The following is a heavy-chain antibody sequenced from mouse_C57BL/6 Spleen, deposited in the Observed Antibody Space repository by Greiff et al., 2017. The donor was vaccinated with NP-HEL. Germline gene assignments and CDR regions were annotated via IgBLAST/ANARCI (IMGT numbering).Heavy chain of an antibody. Sequence: VQLQESGPELVKPGASVKISCKASGYAFSSSWMNWVKQRPGKGLEWIGRIYPGDGDTNYNGKFKGKATLTADKSSSTAYMQLSSLTSEDSAVYFCARQTGTWGQGTSVTVSS. CDR1: GYAFSSSW. V-gene: IGHV1-82*01. D-gene: IGHD4-1*01. CDR2: IYPGDGDT. CDR3: ARQTGT. J-gene: IGHJ4*01.